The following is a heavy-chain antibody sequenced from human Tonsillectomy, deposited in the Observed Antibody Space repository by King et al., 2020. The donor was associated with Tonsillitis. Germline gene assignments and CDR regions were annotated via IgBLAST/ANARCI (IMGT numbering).Heavy chain of an antibody. CDR3: TTKIYGLGCPDWDPDPGWYFDL. CDR1: GFTFSNAW. CDR2: IKSKTDGGTT. J-gene: IGHJ2*01. V-gene: IGHV3-15*01. D-gene: IGHD3-10*01. Sequence: QLVQSGGGLVKPGGSLRLSCAASGFTFSNAWMSWVRQAPGKGLEWVGRIKSKTDGGTTDYAAPVKGRFTISRDDSKNTLNLQMNSLKTEDTAVYYCTTKIYGLGCPDWDPDPGWYFDLWGRGTLVTVSS.